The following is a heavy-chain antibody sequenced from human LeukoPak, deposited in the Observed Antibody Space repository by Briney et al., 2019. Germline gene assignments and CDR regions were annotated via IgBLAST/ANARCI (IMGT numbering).Heavy chain of an antibody. CDR2: IYHSGST. CDR1: GGSISSSNW. D-gene: IGHD6-25*01. J-gene: IGHJ6*02. CDR3: ARDPAAPTPFYYGRDV. V-gene: IGHV4-4*02. Sequence: PSETLSLTCPVSGGSISSSNWWSWVRQPPGKGLEWIGEIYHSGSTNYNPSLKSRVTISVDKSKNQSSLQLSSVTAADTAVYYCARDPAAPTPFYYGRDVWGQGTTVTVSS.